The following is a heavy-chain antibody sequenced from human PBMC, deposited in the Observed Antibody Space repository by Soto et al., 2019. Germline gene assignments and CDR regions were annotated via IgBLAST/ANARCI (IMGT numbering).Heavy chain of an antibody. CDR2: INHSGST. D-gene: IGHD1-1*01. Sequence: SETLSLTCAVYGGSFSGYYLSWIRQPPGKGLEWIGEINHSGSTNYNPSLKSRVTISVDTSKNQFSLKLSSVTAADTAVYYCARSTTGTWALGDAFDIWGQGTMVTVSS. J-gene: IGHJ3*02. V-gene: IGHV4-34*01. CDR3: ARSTTGTWALGDAFDI. CDR1: GGSFSGYY.